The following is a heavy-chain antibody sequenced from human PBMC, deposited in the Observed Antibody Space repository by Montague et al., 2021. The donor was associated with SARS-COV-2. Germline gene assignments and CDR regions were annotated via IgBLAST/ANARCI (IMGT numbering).Heavy chain of an antibody. Sequence: SETLSLTCTASGGSISSYYWSWIRQPPGKGLEWIGYIYYSGSTNYNPSLKSRVTISVDTSKNQFSLKLSSVTAADTAVYYCARRSLGYSSGGSCYSAFDPWGQGTLVTVSS. V-gene: IGHV4-59*01. D-gene: IGHD2-15*01. CDR2: IYYSGST. J-gene: IGHJ5*02. CDR1: GGSISSYY. CDR3: ARRSLGYSSGGSCYSAFDP.